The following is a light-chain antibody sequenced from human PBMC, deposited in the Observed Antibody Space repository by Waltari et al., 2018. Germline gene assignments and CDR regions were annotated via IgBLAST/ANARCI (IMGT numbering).Light chain of an antibody. CDR1: SSDIGFYTY. J-gene: IGLJ3*02. V-gene: IGLV2-14*01. Sequence: QSALTQPAPVSGSPGQSITISCTGTSSDIGFYTYVSWYQQHPGKAPKLMIYDVSERPSGVSNRFSGSKSGNTTSLTISGLQAEDEADYYCNSYAGSSSWVFGGGTKLTVL. CDR2: DVS. CDR3: NSYAGSSSWV.